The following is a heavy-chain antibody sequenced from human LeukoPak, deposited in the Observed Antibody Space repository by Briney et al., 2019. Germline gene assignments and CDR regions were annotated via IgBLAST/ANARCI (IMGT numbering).Heavy chain of an antibody. CDR2: IYYSGST. CDR1: GGSISSSSYY. CDR3: ARGKAGYSYGSYFDY. J-gene: IGHJ4*02. V-gene: IGHV4-39*02. D-gene: IGHD5-18*01. Sequence: PSETLSLTCTVSGGSISSSSYYWGWIRQPPGKGLEWIGSIYYSGSTYYNPSLKSRVTISVDTSKNHFSLKLSSVTAADTAVYYCARGKAGYSYGSYFDYWGQGTLVTVSS.